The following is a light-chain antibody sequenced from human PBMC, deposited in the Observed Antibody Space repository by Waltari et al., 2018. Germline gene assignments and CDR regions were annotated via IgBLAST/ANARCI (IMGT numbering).Light chain of an antibody. V-gene: IGLV4-69*01. CDR2: VNSDGSH. CDR1: SGHSSNA. Sequence: QLVLTQSPSPSASLGASVKLTCTLSSGHSSNATAWLQKQPEKGPRYLMKVNSDGSHSKGDDTPDRFSGSSSGAERYLTISNLQPEDEADYYCETGGHGTWVFGGGTKVTVL. CDR3: ETGGHGTWV. J-gene: IGLJ3*02.